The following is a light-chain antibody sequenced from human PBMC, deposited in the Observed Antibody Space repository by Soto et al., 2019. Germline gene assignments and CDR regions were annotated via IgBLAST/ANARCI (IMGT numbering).Light chain of an antibody. CDR3: AAWDDSLNGVV. Sequence: QSVLTQPPSASGTPGQRVTISCSGSSSNIGSNSVNWYQQLPGTAPKLLMYSSNQRPSGVPDRFSGSKSGTSASLAISGLQSEDEGDYYCAAWDDSLNGVVFGGGTKRAVL. J-gene: IGLJ2*01. CDR2: SSN. V-gene: IGLV1-44*01. CDR1: SSNIGSNS.